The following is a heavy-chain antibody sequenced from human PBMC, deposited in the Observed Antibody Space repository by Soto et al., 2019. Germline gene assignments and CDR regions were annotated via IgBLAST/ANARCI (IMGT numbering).Heavy chain of an antibody. CDR1: GFTFSRYW. Sequence: GGSLRLSCAASGFTFSRYWMNWVRQAPGKGLEWVANIKQDGTEKNYVDSVKGRFTISRDNAKNSLYLQMDSLRAEDTAVYFCARGDTPMITGMDSFDIWGQGTLVTVSS. J-gene: IGHJ3*02. CDR3: ARGDTPMITGMDSFDI. V-gene: IGHV3-7*01. D-gene: IGHD5-18*01. CDR2: IKQDGTEK.